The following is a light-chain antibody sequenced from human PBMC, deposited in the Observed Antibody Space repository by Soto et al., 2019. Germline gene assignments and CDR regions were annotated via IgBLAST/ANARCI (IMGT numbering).Light chain of an antibody. CDR3: ASYTTSSTYV. CDR1: SSDVGGYSY. Sequence: QSALTQPASVAGSPGQSIAISCTGTSSDVGGYSYVSWYQQQPGNAPKLVISDVSNRPSGVSDRFSGSKSGNTASLTISGLQTEDESDYYCASYTTSSTYVFGTGTKVTV. J-gene: IGLJ1*01. V-gene: IGLV2-14*01. CDR2: DVS.